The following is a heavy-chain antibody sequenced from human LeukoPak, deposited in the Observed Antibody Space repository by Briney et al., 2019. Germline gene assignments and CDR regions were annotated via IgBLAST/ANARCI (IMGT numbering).Heavy chain of an antibody. CDR3: ARESGSYLWRSWLNP. Sequence: LETLSLTCTVSGGFINSYYWTWIRQPPGKGLEWIGNIYNSGNTNYNPSLKSRVTISVDTSKNQFSLKLNSVTAADTAVYYCARESGSYLWRSWLNPWGQGTLVTVSS. J-gene: IGHJ5*02. D-gene: IGHD3-16*01. V-gene: IGHV4-59*01. CDR2: IYNSGNT. CDR1: GGFINSYY.